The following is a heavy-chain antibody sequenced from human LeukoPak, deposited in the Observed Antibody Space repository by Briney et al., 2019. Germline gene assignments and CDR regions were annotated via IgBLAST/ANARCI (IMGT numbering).Heavy chain of an antibody. V-gene: IGHV1-2*02. J-gene: IGHJ4*02. CDR3: ARELGSGYYRYFDY. Sequence: ASVKVSCKASGYTFTSYYMHWVRQAPGQGLEWMGWINPNSGGTNFAQKFQGRVSMTRDTSISTAYMELSRLRSDDTAVYYCARELGSGYYRYFDYWGQGTLVTVSP. D-gene: IGHD3-22*01. CDR2: INPNSGGT. CDR1: GYTFTSYY.